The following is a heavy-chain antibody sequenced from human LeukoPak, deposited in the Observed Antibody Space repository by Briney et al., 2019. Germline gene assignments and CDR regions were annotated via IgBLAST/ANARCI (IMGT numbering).Heavy chain of an antibody. Sequence: GGSLRLSCAASGFTFSSYGMHWVRQAPGKGLEWVAVISYDGSNKYYADSVKGRSTISRDNSKNTLYLQMNSLRAEDTAVYYCAKRSGSYYEIDYWGQGTLVTVSS. CDR2: ISYDGSNK. CDR3: AKRSGSYYEIDY. J-gene: IGHJ4*02. CDR1: GFTFSSYG. V-gene: IGHV3-30*18. D-gene: IGHD1-26*01.